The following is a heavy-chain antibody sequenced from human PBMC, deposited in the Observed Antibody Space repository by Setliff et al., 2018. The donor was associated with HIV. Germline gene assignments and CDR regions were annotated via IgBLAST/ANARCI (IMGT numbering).Heavy chain of an antibody. D-gene: IGHD5-12*01. Sequence: ASVKVSCKASGYTFTSYAMHWVRQAPGQRLEWMGWINAGSGNTKYSQKFQGRVTITRDTSASTAYMELSSLRSEDTAVYYCARVDVDIVATMSFDYWPRERWSPSPQ. V-gene: IGHV1-3*01. CDR1: GYTFTSYA. CDR3: ARVDVDIVATMSFDY. CDR2: INAGSGNT. J-gene: IGHJ4*02.